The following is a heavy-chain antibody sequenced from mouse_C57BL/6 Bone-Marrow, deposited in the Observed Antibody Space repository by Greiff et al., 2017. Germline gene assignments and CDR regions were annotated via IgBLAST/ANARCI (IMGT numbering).Heavy chain of an antibody. V-gene: IGHV1-55*01. CDR1: GYTFTSYW. Sequence: QVQLKQPGAELVKPGASVKMSCKASGYTFTSYWITWVKQRPGQGLEWIGDIYPGSGSTNYNEKFKSKATLTVDTSSSTAYMQLSSLTSEDSAVYYCARDYDGYDWYFDVWGTGTTVTVSS. D-gene: IGHD2-3*01. CDR2: IYPGSGST. CDR3: ARDYDGYDWYFDV. J-gene: IGHJ1*03.